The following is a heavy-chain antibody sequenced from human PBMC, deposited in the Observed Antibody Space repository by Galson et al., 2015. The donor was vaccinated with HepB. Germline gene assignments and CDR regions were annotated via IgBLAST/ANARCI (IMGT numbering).Heavy chain of an antibody. CDR3: ARGCSGGSCSVY. Sequence: SLRLSCAASGFTFSAYAMHWVRQAPGKGLEWVAVISYDGTRKFYADSVKGRFTISRDSSKNTLYLQMNSLRVEDTAIYYCARGCSGGSCSVYWGPGTLVTVSS. J-gene: IGHJ4*02. V-gene: IGHV3-30-3*01. CDR2: ISYDGTRK. CDR1: GFTFSAYA. D-gene: IGHD2-15*01.